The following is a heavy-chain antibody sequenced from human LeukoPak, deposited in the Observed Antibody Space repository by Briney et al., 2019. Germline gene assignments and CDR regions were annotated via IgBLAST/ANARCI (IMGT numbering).Heavy chain of an antibody. CDR1: GYTFTGYY. CDR2: INPNSGGT. D-gene: IGHD5-12*01. V-gene: IGHV1-2*02. CDR3: ATWSGYDRNFDY. J-gene: IGHJ4*02. Sequence: ASVKVSCKASGYTFTGYYMHWVRQAPGQGLEWMGWINPNSGGTNYAQKFQGRVTMTRDTSISTAYMELSRLRSDDTAVYYCATWSGYDRNFDYWGQGTLVTVSS.